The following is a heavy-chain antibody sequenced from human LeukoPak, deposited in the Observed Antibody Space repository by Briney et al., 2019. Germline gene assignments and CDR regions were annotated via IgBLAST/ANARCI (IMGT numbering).Heavy chain of an antibody. D-gene: IGHD6-19*01. CDR2: INHSGST. CDR1: GGSISSYY. J-gene: IGHJ3*02. V-gene: IGHV4-34*01. CDR3: AREGSGWYRGIDAFDI. Sequence: SETLSLTCTVSGGSISSYYWSWIRQPPGKGLEWIGEINHSGSTNYNPSLKSRVTISVDKSKNQFSLKLSSVTAADTAVYYCAREGSGWYRGIDAFDIWGQGTMVTVSS.